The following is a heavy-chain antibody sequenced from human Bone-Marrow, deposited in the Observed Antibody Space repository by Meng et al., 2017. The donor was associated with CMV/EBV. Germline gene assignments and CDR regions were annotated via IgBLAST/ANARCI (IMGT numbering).Heavy chain of an antibody. Sequence: SLKISCAASGFTFDDYAMHWVRQAPGKGLEWVSGISWNSGSIGYADSVKGRFTISRDNAKNTLYLQMNSLRAEDTAVYYCARVLGEYSGSWGPMDVWGQGTTVTVSS. CDR1: GFTFDDYA. D-gene: IGHD1-26*01. J-gene: IGHJ6*02. CDR2: ISWNSGSI. V-gene: IGHV3-9*01. CDR3: ARVLGEYSGSWGPMDV.